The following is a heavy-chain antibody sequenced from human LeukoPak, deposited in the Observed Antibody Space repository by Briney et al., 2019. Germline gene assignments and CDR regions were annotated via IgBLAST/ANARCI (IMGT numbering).Heavy chain of an antibody. Sequence: ASVKVSCEFSAYTLTELSIHWVRQAPGKGLEWMGGFDPEDAETIYAQKFQGRVTMSEDTSTDTAYMELSSLRSEDTAVYYCATDLLSDAFDIWGQGTLVTVSS. CDR2: FDPEDAET. J-gene: IGHJ3*02. CDR3: ATDLLSDAFDI. CDR1: AYTLTELS. V-gene: IGHV1-24*01.